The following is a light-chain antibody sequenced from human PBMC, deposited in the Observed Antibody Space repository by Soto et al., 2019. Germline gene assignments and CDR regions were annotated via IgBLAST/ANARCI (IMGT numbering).Light chain of an antibody. V-gene: IGKV3-15*01. CDR3: QQYNNWPALT. CDR1: QSVSSN. CDR2: GAS. J-gene: IGKJ4*01. Sequence: EIVMTQSPATLSVSPGERANLSCRASQSVSSNLAWYQQKPGQAPRLLIYGASTRATGIPARFSGSGSGTEFTLTISSLQSEDCAVYYCQQYNNWPALTFGGGTKVEIK.